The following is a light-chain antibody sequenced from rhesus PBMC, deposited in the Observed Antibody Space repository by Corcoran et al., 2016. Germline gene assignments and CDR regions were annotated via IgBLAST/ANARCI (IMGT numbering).Light chain of an antibody. V-gene: IGLV2S7*01. J-gene: IGLJ1*01. CDR1: SSDVGGYNY. Sequence: QSAPTQPPSVSGSPGQSVTISCTGTSSDVGGYNYVSWYQQHPGKAPKLMIYDVSKRPSGVSARFSGSKSGNTASLTISGLQAEDEADYYCCSYTTSSTFIFGAGTRLTVL. CDR3: CSYTTSSTFI. CDR2: DVS.